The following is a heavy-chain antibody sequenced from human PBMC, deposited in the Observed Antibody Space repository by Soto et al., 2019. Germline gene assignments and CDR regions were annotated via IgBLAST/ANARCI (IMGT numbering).Heavy chain of an antibody. V-gene: IGHV3-21*01. Sequence: EVQLVESGGGLVKPGGSLRLSCAASGFTFTRYSMNWVRQVPGKGLEWVSSISSTTNYIYYGDSMNGRFTISRDNAKKSLYLEMNSLRAEDTAVYYCARESEDLTSNFDYWGQGTLVTVSS. CDR2: ISSTTNYI. CDR3: ARESEDLTSNFDY. CDR1: GFTFTRYS. J-gene: IGHJ4*02.